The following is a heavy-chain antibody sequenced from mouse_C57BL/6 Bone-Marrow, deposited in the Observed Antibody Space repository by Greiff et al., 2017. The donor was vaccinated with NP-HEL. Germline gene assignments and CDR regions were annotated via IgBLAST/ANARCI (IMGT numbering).Heavy chain of an antibody. D-gene: IGHD2-4*01. V-gene: IGHV1-69*01. CDR1: GYTFTSYW. J-gene: IGHJ1*03. CDR2: SYT. Sequence: QVQLQQPGAELVMPGASVKLSCKASGYTFTSYWMHWVKQRPDSYTNYNQKFKGKSTLTVDKSSSTAYMQLSSLTSEDSAVYYCARDYYDYDKYFDVWGTGTTVTVSS. CDR3: ARDYYDYDKYFDV.